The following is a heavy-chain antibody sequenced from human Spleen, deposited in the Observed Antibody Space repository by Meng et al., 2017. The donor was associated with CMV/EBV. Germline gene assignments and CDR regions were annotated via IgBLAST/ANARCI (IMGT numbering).Heavy chain of an antibody. J-gene: IGHJ5*02. Sequence: QVQLQHPGPGLLKPSPPPSLPVAISWDSVSSNIAAWNWIRQSPSRGLEWLGRTYYRSKWYNDYAVSVKSRITINPDTSKNQFSLQLNSVTPEDTAVYYCARAPRRWNYWFDPWGQGTLVTVSS. CDR1: WDSVSSNIAA. D-gene: IGHD1-7*01. V-gene: IGHV6-1*01. CDR3: ARAPRRWNYWFDP. CDR2: TYYRSKWYN.